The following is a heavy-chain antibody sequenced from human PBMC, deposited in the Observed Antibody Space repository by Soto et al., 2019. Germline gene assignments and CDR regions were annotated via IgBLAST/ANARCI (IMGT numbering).Heavy chain of an antibody. J-gene: IGHJ6*02. CDR3: ARVVPAYGMDV. CDR2: IIPILGIA. Sequence: ASVKVSCKASGTTFSNFAIGWVRQAPGQGLEWMGRIIPILGIANYAQKFQGRVTITADKSTSTAYMELSSLRSEDTAVYYCARVVPAYGMDVWGQGTTVTVSS. D-gene: IGHD2-2*01. CDR1: GTTFSNFA. V-gene: IGHV1-69*04.